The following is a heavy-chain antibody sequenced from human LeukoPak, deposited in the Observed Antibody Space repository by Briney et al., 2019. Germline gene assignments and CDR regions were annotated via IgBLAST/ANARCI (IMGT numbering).Heavy chain of an antibody. CDR1: GGSVSSGSYY. CDR3: ARDGRDTAMVPYYFDY. CDR2: IYYSGST. V-gene: IGHV4-61*01. Sequence: SETLSLTCTVPGGSVSSGSYYWSWIRQPPGKGLEWIGYIYYSGSTNYNPSLKSRVTISVDTSKNQFSLKLSSVTAADTAVYYCARDGRDTAMVPYYFDYWGQGTLVTVSP. J-gene: IGHJ4*02. D-gene: IGHD5-18*01.